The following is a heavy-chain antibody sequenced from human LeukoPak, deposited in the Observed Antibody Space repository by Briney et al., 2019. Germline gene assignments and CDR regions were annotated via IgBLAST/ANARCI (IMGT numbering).Heavy chain of an antibody. CDR1: GGFISSGDYY. CDR3: ARGEAFDV. J-gene: IGHJ3*01. CDR2: VYYTGNT. Sequence: SETLSLTCTVSGGFISSGDYYWNWIRQPPGKGLEWIGYVYYTGNTFYSPSLKSRVTISVDTSKNQFSLKLTSVTAADTAVYYCARGEAFDVWGQETMFVVSS. V-gene: IGHV4-30-4*01.